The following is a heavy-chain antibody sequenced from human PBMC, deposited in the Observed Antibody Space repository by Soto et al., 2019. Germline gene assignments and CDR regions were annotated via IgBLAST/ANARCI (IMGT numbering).Heavy chain of an antibody. CDR2: IYYSGST. V-gene: IGHV4-39*01. CDR1: CPSIISSSYY. D-gene: IGHD1-26*01. CDR3: ARRGFMGATTIDY. Sequence: SATLSLTCTLHCPSIISSSYYWVLTRQPPGKGLEWIGSIYYSGSTYYNPSLKSRVTISVDTSKNQFSLKLSSVTAADTAVYYCARRGFMGATTIDYWGQGTLVTVS. J-gene: IGHJ4*02.